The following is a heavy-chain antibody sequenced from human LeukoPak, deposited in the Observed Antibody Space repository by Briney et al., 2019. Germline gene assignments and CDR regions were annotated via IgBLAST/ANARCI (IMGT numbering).Heavy chain of an antibody. Sequence: PSETLSLTCAVYGGSFSGYYWSWIRQPPGKGLEWIGEINHSGSTNYNPSLKSRFTISVDTSKNQFSLKLSSVTAADTAVYYCARLNMTTVTNRGAFDIWGQGAMVTVSS. J-gene: IGHJ3*02. CDR2: INHSGST. D-gene: IGHD4-17*01. CDR1: GGSFSGYY. CDR3: ARLNMTTVTNRGAFDI. V-gene: IGHV4-34*01.